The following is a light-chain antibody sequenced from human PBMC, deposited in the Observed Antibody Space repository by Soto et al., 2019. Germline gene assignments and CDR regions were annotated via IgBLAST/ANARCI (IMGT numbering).Light chain of an antibody. Sequence: DIVMTQSPDSLAVSLGERATINCKSSQSLLYNSNNKNYLAWYQQEPGQPPKLLIYWASTREVGVPDRFSGSGSGTDFTLTISNLQAEDVAVYYCHQYYSVPLTFGGGTKVEIK. CDR1: QSLLYNSNNKNY. CDR2: WAS. V-gene: IGKV4-1*01. J-gene: IGKJ4*01. CDR3: HQYYSVPLT.